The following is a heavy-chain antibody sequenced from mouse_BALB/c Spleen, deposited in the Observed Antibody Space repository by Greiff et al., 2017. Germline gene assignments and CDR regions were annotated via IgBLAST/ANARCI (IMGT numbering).Heavy chain of an antibody. CDR1: GYTFSSYW. V-gene: IGHV1-9*01. CDR3: AAFYYDYDGAWFAY. J-gene: IGHJ3*01. CDR2: ILPGSGST. D-gene: IGHD2-4*01. Sequence: VQLQESGAELMKPGASVKISCKATGYTFSSYWIEWVKQRPGHGLEWIGEILPGSGSTNYNEKFKGKATFTADTSSNTAYMQLSSLTSEDSAVYYCAAFYYDYDGAWFAYWGQGTLVTVSA.